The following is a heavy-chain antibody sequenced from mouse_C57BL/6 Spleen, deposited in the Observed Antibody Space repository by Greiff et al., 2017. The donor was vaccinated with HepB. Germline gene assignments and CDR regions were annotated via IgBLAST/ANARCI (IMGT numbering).Heavy chain of an antibody. CDR1: GYTFTDYY. Sequence: VQLQQSGAELVRPGASVKLSCKASGYTFTDYYINWVKQRPGQGLEWIARIYPGSGNTYYNEKFKGKATLTAEKSSSTAYMQLSSLTSEDSAVYFCSRAPAYYAMDYCGQGTSVTVSS. J-gene: IGHJ4*01. CDR3: SRAPAYYAMDY. V-gene: IGHV1-76*01. CDR2: IYPGSGNT.